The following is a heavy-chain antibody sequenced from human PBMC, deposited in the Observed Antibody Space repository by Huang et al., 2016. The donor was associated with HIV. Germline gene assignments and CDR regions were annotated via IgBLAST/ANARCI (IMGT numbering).Heavy chain of an antibody. Sequence: EVQLVESGGGLVKPGGSLRLSCAASGFSLDSYNMYWVRQTPGKGLQGVASSSPSSSFIDYADSVKGRFSISRDYAKNSLYLQMNNLRGEDTAVYYCARDRGQQLSPFDSWGQGTLVTVSS. CDR2: SSPSSSFI. D-gene: IGHD6-13*01. CDR3: ARDRGQQLSPFDS. CDR1: GFSLDSYN. J-gene: IGHJ4*02. V-gene: IGHV3-21*01.